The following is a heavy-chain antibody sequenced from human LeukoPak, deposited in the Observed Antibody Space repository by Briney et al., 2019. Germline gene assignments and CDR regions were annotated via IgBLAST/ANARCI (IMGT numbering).Heavy chain of an antibody. V-gene: IGHV3-33*01. CDR3: ASHGGL. Sequence: GRSLRLSCAASGFSFSSYGVHWVRQAPGKGLEWVAVIWYDGSNKNYADSMKGRFTISRDNSKNMLYLQTNSLRVEDTALYYCASHGGLWGQGTLVTVSS. CDR1: GFSFSSYG. J-gene: IGHJ4*02. CDR2: IWYDGSNK. D-gene: IGHD5-12*01.